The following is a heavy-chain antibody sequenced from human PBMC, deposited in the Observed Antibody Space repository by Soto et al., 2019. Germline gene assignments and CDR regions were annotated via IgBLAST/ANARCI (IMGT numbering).Heavy chain of an antibody. J-gene: IGHJ4*01. CDR3: ARVAPAQEIVVLTIDY. D-gene: IGHD3-22*01. CDR1: GYMFSSYG. V-gene: IGHV1-18*01. Sequence: QVQLLQSGAEVKKPGASVKVSCKASGYMFSSYGLTWVRQAPGQGLEWLGWIRGFNDDTNYAQKVQGRATMTTDTYTNTAYVELRSMRSDDTAVYYCARVAPAQEIVVLTIDYWSQATLVTVSS. CDR2: IRGFNDDT.